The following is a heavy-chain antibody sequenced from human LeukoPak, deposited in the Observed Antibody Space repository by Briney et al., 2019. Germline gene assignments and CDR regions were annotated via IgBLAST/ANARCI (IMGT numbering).Heavy chain of an antibody. J-gene: IGHJ4*02. Sequence: SVKVSCKTSGFTFSNSAIQWVRQARGQRLEWVGWVIVGSGKTHYAQNIQERITITRDTSTNTAYMELNSLTSEDTAVYYCAAELYSGTYGRCCSFAFWGQGTLVTVSS. CDR2: VIVGSGKT. V-gene: IGHV1-58*02. CDR3: AAELYSGTYGRCCSFAF. D-gene: IGHD1-26*01. CDR1: GFTFSNSA.